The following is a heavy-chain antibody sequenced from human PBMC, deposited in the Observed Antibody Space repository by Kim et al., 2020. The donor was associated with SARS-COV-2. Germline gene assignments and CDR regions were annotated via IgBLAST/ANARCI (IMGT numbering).Heavy chain of an antibody. J-gene: IGHJ5*02. V-gene: IGHV7-4-1*02. Sequence: ASVKVSCKASGYTFTSYAINWVRQAPGQGLEWMGWLNSNSGNPTYARDFTGRFVFSLDTSVTTAYLQFSSLKAEDTAVYYCARANIGHSSTYNWFDPWGQGTLVTVSS. CDR2: LNSNSGNP. CDR1: GYTFTSYA. D-gene: IGHD6-19*01. CDR3: ARANIGHSSTYNWFDP.